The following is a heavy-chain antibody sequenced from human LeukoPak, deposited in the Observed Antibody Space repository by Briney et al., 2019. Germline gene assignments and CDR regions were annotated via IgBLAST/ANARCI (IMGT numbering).Heavy chain of an antibody. CDR3: ARVNSDTAMGIDAFDI. CDR2: IYYSGST. J-gene: IGHJ3*02. Sequence: SETLSLTCTVSGGSISSSSYYWGWIRQPPGKGLEWIGSIYYSGSTYYNPSLKSRVTISVDTSKNQFSLKLSSVTAADTAVYYCARVNSDTAMGIDAFDIWGQGTMVTVSS. V-gene: IGHV4-39*07. CDR1: GGSISSSSYY. D-gene: IGHD5-18*01.